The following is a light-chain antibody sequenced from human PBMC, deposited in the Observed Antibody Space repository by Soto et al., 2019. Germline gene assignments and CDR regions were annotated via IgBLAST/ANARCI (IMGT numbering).Light chain of an antibody. Sequence: QSALTQPASVSGPPGQSITISCTGTSSDVGSFNYVSWYQLHPGKVPKLMIYDVTNRPSGVSNRFSGSKSGNTASLIISVLQAEDEADYYCNSFTSSTTWVFGGGTKVTVL. CDR1: SSDVGSFNY. CDR3: NSFTSSTTWV. J-gene: IGLJ3*02. V-gene: IGLV2-14*01. CDR2: DVT.